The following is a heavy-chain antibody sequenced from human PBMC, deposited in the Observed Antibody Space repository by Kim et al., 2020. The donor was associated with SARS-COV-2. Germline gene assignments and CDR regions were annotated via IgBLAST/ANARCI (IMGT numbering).Heavy chain of an antibody. CDR1: GGSISSYY. CDR3: ARDAYCSGGSCYGYYYYGMDV. CDR2: IYTSGST. D-gene: IGHD2-15*01. V-gene: IGHV4-4*07. J-gene: IGHJ6*02. Sequence: SETLSLTCTVSGGSISSYYWSWIRQPAGKGLEWIGRIYTSGSTNYNPSLKSRVTMSVDTSKNQFSLKLSSVTAADTAVYYCARDAYCSGGSCYGYYYYGMDVWGRGTTVTVSS.